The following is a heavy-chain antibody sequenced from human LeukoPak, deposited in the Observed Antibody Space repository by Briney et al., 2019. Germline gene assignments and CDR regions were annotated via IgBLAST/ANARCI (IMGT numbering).Heavy chain of an antibody. CDR1: GASVSSDY. V-gene: IGHV4-59*02. J-gene: IGHJ4*02. D-gene: IGHD3-10*01. CDR2: THYRGDI. Sequence: TSETLSLTCSVSGASVSSDYWNWIRQSPGRGLEWIGYTHYRGDINYNPSLKSRLTISVDASSNQVSLKLSSVTAADAAVYYCGRNLGSGSDHWGQGTLVTVSS. CDR3: GRNLGSGSDH.